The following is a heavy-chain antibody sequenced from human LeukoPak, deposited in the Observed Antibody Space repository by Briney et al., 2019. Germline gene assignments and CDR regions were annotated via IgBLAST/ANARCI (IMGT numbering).Heavy chain of an antibody. CDR2: INPKSGDT. CDR3: VRALYDDSRCKYYAFIDV. CDR1: GYTFTTYD. D-gene: IGHD3-22*01. Sequence: GASVKVSCKASGYTFTTYDINWVRQATGQGLEWMGWINPKSGDTGHAQKFQGRVSITRDTSISTAYMELSSLRSEDTAVYYCVRALYDDSRCKYYAFIDVWGEGTTVTVSS. J-gene: IGHJ6*03. V-gene: IGHV1-8*03.